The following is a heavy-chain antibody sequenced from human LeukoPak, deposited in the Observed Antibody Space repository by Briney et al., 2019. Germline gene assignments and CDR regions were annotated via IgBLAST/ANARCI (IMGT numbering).Heavy chain of an antibody. CDR3: PRGRLIGNSRSWYGGPYFDY. Sequence: SQTLPLTCVICADRVSSNSSAWNWLRQSPSRGVEWLGRTYYRSKSYNDHAVPVKRRITINQDTSKTQLSLQRNSEPRDHTAVYYCPRGRLIGNSRSWYGGPYFDYWGQGTLVTVSS. CDR1: ADRVSSNSSA. V-gene: IGHV6-1*01. J-gene: IGHJ4*02. CDR2: TYYRSKSYN. D-gene: IGHD6-13*01.